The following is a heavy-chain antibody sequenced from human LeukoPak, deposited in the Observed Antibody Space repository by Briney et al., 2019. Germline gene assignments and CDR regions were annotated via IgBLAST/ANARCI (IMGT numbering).Heavy chain of an antibody. CDR1: GGSISSGDYY. J-gene: IGHJ5*02. D-gene: IGHD3-3*01. CDR3: ARGITIFGDGFDP. Sequence: SETLSLTCTVSGGSISSGDYYWSWIRQPPGKGLEWIGYIYYSGSTYYNPSLKSRVTISVDTSKNQFSLKLSSVTAADTAVYYCARGITIFGDGFDPWGQGTLVIVSS. CDR2: IYYSGST. V-gene: IGHV4-30-4*01.